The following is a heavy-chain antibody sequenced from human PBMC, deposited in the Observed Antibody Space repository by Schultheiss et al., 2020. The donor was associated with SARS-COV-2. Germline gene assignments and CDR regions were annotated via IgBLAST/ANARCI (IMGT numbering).Heavy chain of an antibody. CDR2: ISAHNGDT. CDR3: AREPGIAAAGMR. V-gene: IGHV1-18*01. CDR1: GYTFTSSG. J-gene: IGHJ4*02. Sequence: ASVKVFCKASGYTFTSSGFNWVRQAPGQGLEWMGWISAHNGDTNYAQKLQGRVTMTTDTSTSTVYMELSSLRSDDTAVYYCAREPGIAAAGMRWGQGTLVTVSS. D-gene: IGHD6-13*01.